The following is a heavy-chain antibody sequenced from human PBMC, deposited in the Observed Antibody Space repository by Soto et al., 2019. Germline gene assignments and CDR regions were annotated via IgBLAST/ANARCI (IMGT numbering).Heavy chain of an antibody. CDR3: ARVRTYRGHYFDY. Sequence: SETLSLTCTVSGGSISSGDYYWSWIRQPPGKGLEWIGYIYYSGSTYYNPSLKSRVTISVDTSKNQFSLKLTSVTAADTAVYYCARVRTYRGHYFDYWGQGALVTVSS. V-gene: IGHV4-30-4*02. D-gene: IGHD3-10*01. CDR2: IYYSGST. J-gene: IGHJ4*02. CDR1: GGSISSGDYY.